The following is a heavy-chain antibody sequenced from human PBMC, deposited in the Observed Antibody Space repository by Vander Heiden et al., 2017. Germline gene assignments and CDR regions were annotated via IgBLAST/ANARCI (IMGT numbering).Heavy chain of an antibody. J-gene: IGHJ4*02. Sequence: QVQLQESGPRLVKPSETLSLTCTVSGDSIGGHFWSWIRQTPGKGLEWIGYIYWSGSTTHNPSLKRRVTISVDTSKNQFSLNLSSMTAADTAVYYCARDRGRLTGDFDYWGQGILVTVSS. CDR1: GDSIGGHF. CDR3: ARDRGRLTGDFDY. V-gene: IGHV4-59*11. D-gene: IGHD7-27*01. CDR2: IYWSGST.